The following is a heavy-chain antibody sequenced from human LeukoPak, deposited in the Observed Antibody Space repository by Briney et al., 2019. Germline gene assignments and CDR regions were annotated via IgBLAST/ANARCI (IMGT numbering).Heavy chain of an antibody. Sequence: GSLRLSCAASGLTFSSHWMHWVRQAPGKGLVWVSRITNDGSSTTYADSVKGRFTISRDNAKNSLYLQMNSLRAEDTAVYYCANPPVLPYYYDSSGYTPRDYWGQGTLVTVSS. CDR2: ITNDGSST. V-gene: IGHV3-74*01. J-gene: IGHJ4*02. CDR1: GLTFSSHW. CDR3: ANPPVLPYYYDSSGYTPRDY. D-gene: IGHD3-22*01.